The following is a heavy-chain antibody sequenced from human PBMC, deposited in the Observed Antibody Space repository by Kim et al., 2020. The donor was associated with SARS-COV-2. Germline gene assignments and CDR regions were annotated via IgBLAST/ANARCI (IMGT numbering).Heavy chain of an antibody. Sequence: GGSLRLSCAASGFTFDDYAMHWVRQAPGKGLEWVSGISWNSGSIGYADSVKGRFTISRDNAKNSLYLQMNSLRAEDTALYYCAKDMGPIAVAGSGFDYWG. V-gene: IGHV3-9*01. CDR1: GFTFDDYA. J-gene: IGHJ4*01. CDR2: ISWNSGSI. CDR3: AKDMGPIAVAGSGFDY. D-gene: IGHD6-19*01.